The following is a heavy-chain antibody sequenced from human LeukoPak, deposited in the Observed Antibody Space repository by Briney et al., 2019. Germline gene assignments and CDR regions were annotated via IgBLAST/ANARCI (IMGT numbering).Heavy chain of an antibody. CDR1: GGSISSYY. J-gene: IGHJ6*02. V-gene: IGHV4-59*01. CDR3: ARGLRPIPGGFWSGYDRYYYGMDV. Sequence: SETLSHTCTVSGGSISSYYWSWIRQPPGKGLEWIGYIYYSGSTNYNPSLKSRVTISVDTSKNQFSLKLSSVTAADTAVYYCARGLRPIPGGFWSGYDRYYYGMDVWGQGTTVTVSS. CDR2: IYYSGST. D-gene: IGHD3-3*01.